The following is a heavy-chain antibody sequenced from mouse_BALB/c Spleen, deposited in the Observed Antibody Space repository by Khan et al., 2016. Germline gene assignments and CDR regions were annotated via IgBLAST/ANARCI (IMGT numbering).Heavy chain of an antibody. J-gene: IGHJ4*01. V-gene: IGHV14-3*02. Sequence: VQLQPSGAELVKPGASVKLSCPASGFNIEDTYMHWVKQRPEQGLEWIGRIDPANGNTKYDPQFQGKATITADTSSNTAYLHLIILTSEDTSVYYCAGRGARDYWGQGTSVTVSS. CDR2: IDPANGNT. CDR1: GFNIEDTY. CDR3: AGRGARDY.